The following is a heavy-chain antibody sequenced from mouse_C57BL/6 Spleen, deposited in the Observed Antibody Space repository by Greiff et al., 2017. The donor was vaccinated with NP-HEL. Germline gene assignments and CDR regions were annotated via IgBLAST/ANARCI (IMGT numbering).Heavy chain of an antibody. J-gene: IGHJ2*01. Sequence: QVQLQQSGAELVRPGTSVKVSCKASGYAFTNYLIEWVKQRPGQGLEWIGVINPGSGGTNFNEKFKGKATLTADKSSSTAYMQLSSLTSEDSAVCVCASSHDYGSSPFDYGGQGTTLTVSS. CDR3: ASSHDYGSSPFDY. CDR1: GYAFTNYL. CDR2: INPGSGGT. D-gene: IGHD1-1*01. V-gene: IGHV1-54*01.